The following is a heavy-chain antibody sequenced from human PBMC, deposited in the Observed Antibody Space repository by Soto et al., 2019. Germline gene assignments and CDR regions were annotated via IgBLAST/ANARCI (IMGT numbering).Heavy chain of an antibody. CDR2: ISYDGSDK. CDR1: GFTFNTFG. Sequence: GGSLRLSCAASGFTFNTFGMHWVRQAPGKGLEWVAVISYDGSDKYYSDSVRGRFTISRDNSMNTLYLQMNSLRTEDTAVYYCAKSPNFYCSSYHCYKYYFDYWGQGTRVTVS. J-gene: IGHJ4*02. V-gene: IGHV3-30*18. D-gene: IGHD2-2*01. CDR3: AKSPNFYCSSYHCYKYYFDY.